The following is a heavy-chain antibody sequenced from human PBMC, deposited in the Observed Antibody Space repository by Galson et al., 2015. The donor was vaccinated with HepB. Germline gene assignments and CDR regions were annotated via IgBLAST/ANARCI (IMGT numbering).Heavy chain of an antibody. CDR1: GYTFTGYY. Sequence: SVKVSCKASGYTFTGYYMHWVRQAPGQGLEWVGWINPNSGGTNYAQKFQGWVTMTRDTSISTAYMELSRLRSDDTAVYYCARERVAYYYGSGSYYNLGWARALAFDYWGQGTLVTVSS. J-gene: IGHJ4*02. V-gene: IGHV1-2*04. CDR2: INPNSGGT. CDR3: ARERVAYYYGSGSYYNLGWARALAFDY. D-gene: IGHD3-10*01.